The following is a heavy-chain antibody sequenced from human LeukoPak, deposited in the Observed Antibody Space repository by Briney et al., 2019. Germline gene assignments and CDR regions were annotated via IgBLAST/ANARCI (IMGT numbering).Heavy chain of an antibody. D-gene: IGHD3-22*01. J-gene: IGHJ3*02. V-gene: IGHV4-34*01. CDR3: AREDRGVVVITTLDAFDI. Sequence: SETLSLTCAVYGGSFSGYYWSWIRQPPGKGLEWIGEINHSGSTNYNPSLKSRVTISVDTSKNQFSLKLSSVTAADTAVYYCAREDRGVVVITTLDAFDIWGQGTMVSVSS. CDR1: GGSFSGYY. CDR2: INHSGST.